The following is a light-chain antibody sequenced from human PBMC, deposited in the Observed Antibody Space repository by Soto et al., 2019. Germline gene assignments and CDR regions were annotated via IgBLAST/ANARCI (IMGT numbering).Light chain of an antibody. J-gene: IGKJ1*01. V-gene: IGKV1-39*01. CDR3: HQTDANPWT. CDR2: AAS. Sequence: DIQMTQSPSSLSASVGDRVSITCRASQSISTYLNGYQQKPGMAPKVLIHAASRLQSGVPSRFSGSGSGTDFTLTIRSLPPEDFATSHCHQTDANPWTFGHGTKVEIK. CDR1: QSISTY.